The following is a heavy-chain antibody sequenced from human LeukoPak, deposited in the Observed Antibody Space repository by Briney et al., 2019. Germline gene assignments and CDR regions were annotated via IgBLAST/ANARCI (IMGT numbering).Heavy chain of an antibody. Sequence: ASVKVSCKASGYTFTSYGISWVRQAPGQGLEWMGGIIPIFGTANYAQKFQGRVTITADESTSTAYMELSSLRSEDTAVYYCAGTGGFGRNYYYYYYMDVWGKGTTVTISS. CDR1: GYTFTSYG. CDR2: IIPIFGTA. CDR3: AGTGGFGRNYYYYYYMDV. J-gene: IGHJ6*03. V-gene: IGHV1-69*13. D-gene: IGHD3-10*01.